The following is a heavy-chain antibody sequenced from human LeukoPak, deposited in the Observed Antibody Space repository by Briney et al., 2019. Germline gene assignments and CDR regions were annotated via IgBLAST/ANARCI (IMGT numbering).Heavy chain of an antibody. J-gene: IGHJ4*02. CDR2: IYYTGST. CDR1: GDSMSNGGYF. V-gene: IGHV4-31*03. D-gene: IGHD1-1*01. Sequence: PSQTLSLTCTVSGDSMSNGGYFWSWIRQHPGKGLEWIGYIYYTGSTTYNPSLQSRVTISVDTSKNNFSLRLNPVTAADTAIYFCARGLPGARIPYHFDSWGQGTLVAVFS. CDR3: ARGLPGARIPYHFDS.